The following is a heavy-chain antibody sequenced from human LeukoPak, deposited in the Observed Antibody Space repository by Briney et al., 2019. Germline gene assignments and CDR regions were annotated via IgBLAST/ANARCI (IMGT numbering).Heavy chain of an antibody. CDR3: ARDPLSAAGSGWFDP. V-gene: IGHV1-18*01. CDR2: ISAYNGNT. D-gene: IGHD6-13*01. CDR1: GYPFTSNG. J-gene: IGHJ5*02. Sequence: GASVKVSCTASGYPFTSNGISWVRQAPGQGLEWMGWISAYNGNTNYAQNLQGRVTMTTDTSTTTAYMELRSLRSDDTAVYYCARDPLSAAGSGWFDPWGQGTPVTVSS.